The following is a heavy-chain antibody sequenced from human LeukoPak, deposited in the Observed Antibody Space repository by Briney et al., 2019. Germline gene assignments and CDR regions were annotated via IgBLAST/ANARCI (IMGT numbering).Heavy chain of an antibody. V-gene: IGHV4-59*08. CDR3: ARAFSGSYEFLGDI. CDR1: GGSISSYY. D-gene: IGHD1-26*01. J-gene: IGHJ3*02. CDR2: TYYSGST. Sequence: PSETLSLTCTVSGGSISSYYWSWIRQPPGKGLEWIGYTYYSGSTNYNPSLKSRVTISVDTSKNQFSLKLSSVTAADTAVYYCARAFSGSYEFLGDIWGQGTMVTVSS.